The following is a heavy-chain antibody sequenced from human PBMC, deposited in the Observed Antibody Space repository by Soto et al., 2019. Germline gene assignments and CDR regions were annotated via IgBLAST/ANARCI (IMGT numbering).Heavy chain of an antibody. CDR1: GGSISSGGYS. J-gene: IGHJ5*02. CDR2: IDHSGST. CDR3: ARGYGGNAKWFDP. D-gene: IGHD2-15*01. Sequence: QLQLQESGSGLVKPSQTLSLTCAVSGGSISSGGYSWSWIRQPPGKGLEWIGYIDHSGSTYYNPSLKSRVAVSVERSKNQFSMKLSSVTAADTAVYYCARGYGGNAKWFDPWGQGTLVTVSS. V-gene: IGHV4-30-2*01.